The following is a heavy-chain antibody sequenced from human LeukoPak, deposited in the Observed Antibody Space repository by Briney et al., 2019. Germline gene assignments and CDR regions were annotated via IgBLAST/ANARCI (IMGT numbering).Heavy chain of an antibody. CDR3: VNLASSSSVQST. J-gene: IGHJ4*02. CDR2: ISANGGST. D-gene: IGHD3-10*01. Sequence: GGSLRLSCSASGFIFSDYSMHWVRQAQGKGLEYVSGISANGGSTSYADPVKDRFTISRDNSKTTLYLQMSSLRAEDTAVYYCVNLASSSSVQSTWGQGTLVTVSS. CDR1: GFIFSDYS. V-gene: IGHV3-64D*06.